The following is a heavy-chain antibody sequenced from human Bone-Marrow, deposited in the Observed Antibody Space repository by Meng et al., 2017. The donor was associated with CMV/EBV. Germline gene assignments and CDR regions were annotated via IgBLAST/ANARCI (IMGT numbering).Heavy chain of an antibody. V-gene: IGHV3-23*01. J-gene: IGHJ6*01. CDR1: GFTFSSYA. CDR3: ARDLAYSSSFAYYYYYGMDV. D-gene: IGHD6-6*01. Sequence: LSLTCAASGFTFSSYAMSWVRQAPGKGLEWVSAISGSGGSTYYADSVKGRFTISRDNAKNTLYLQMNSLRAEDTAVYYCARDLAYSSSFAYYYYYGMDVWGQGTTVTGSS. CDR2: ISGSGGST.